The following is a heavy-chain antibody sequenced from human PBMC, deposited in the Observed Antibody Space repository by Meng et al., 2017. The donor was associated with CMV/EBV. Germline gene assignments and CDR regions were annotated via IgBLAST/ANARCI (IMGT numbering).Heavy chain of an antibody. CDR1: GFTFSSCG. D-gene: IGHD2-2*02. Sequence: GGSLRLSCAASGFTFSSCGMHWVRQAPGKGLEWVAFIRYDGSNKYYADSVKGRFTISRDNSKNTLYLQMNSLRAEDTAVYYCAKSGYCSSTSCYIHYYYGMDVWGQGTTVTVSS. J-gene: IGHJ6*02. CDR3: AKSGYCSSTSCYIHYYYGMDV. V-gene: IGHV3-30*02. CDR2: IRYDGSNK.